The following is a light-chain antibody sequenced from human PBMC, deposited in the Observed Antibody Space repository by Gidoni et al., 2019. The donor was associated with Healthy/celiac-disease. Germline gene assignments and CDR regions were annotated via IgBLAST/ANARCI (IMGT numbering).Light chain of an antibody. V-gene: IGKV1-39*01. Sequence: DILMTPSPSSLSASVGDRVTITCRASQSISSYLNWYQQKPGKAPKHLIYAASSLQSGVPSRFSGSGAGTDFTLTISSLQPEDFATYYCQQSYSTPRTFGQGTKVEIK. CDR3: QQSYSTPRT. CDR2: AAS. J-gene: IGKJ1*01. CDR1: QSISSY.